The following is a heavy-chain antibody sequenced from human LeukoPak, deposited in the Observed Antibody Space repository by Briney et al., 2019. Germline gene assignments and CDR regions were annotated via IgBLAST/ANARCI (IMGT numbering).Heavy chain of an antibody. CDR1: GYTFTGYY. Sequence: ASVKVSCKASGYTFTGYYMHWVRQAPGQGLEWMGWINPNSGGTNYAQQFQGRVTMTRDTSISTAYMELSRLRSDDTAVYYCARAGALYHLDYWGRGTLVTVSS. D-gene: IGHD1-14*01. CDR2: INPNSGGT. CDR3: ARAGALYHLDY. V-gene: IGHV1-2*02. J-gene: IGHJ4*02.